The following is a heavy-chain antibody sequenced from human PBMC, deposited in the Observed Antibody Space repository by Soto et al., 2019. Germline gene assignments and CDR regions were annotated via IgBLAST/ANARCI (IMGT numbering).Heavy chain of an antibody. CDR2: IIPIFGTA. D-gene: IGHD2-15*01. CDR3: ARPLRPGYCSGGSCLDY. V-gene: IGHV1-69*01. J-gene: IGHJ4*02. CDR1: GGTFSSYA. Sequence: QVQLVQSGAEVQKPGSSVKVSCKASGGTFSSYAISWVRQAPGQGLEWMGGIIPIFGTANYAQKFQGRVTITADESTSTAYMKLSRLRSEDTAVYYCARPLRPGYCSGGSCLDYWGQGTLVTVSS.